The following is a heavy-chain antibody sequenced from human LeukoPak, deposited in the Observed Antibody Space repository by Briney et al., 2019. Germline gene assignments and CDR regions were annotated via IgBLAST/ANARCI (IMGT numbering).Heavy chain of an antibody. CDR2: ISGSGGST. V-gene: IGHV3-23*01. Sequence: GSLRLSCAASGFTFSSYAMSWVRQAPGKGLEWVSAISGSGGSTYYADSVKGRFTISRDNAKNSLYLQMNSLRAEDTGVYYCVREGSWTGFFDYWGQGTLVTVSS. CDR1: GFTFSSYA. CDR3: VREGSWTGFFDY. J-gene: IGHJ4*02. D-gene: IGHD6-13*01.